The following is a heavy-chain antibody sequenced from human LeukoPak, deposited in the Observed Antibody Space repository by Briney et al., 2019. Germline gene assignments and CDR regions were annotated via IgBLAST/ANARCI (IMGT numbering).Heavy chain of an antibody. CDR1: GVSISGSYYY. D-gene: IGHD1-26*01. V-gene: IGHV4-39*07. CDR3: ARGQGATVPQVGKNWFDP. J-gene: IGHJ5*02. Sequence: SETLSLTCAVSGVSISGSYYYWGWIRQPPGKGLEWIGNIYYSGSTYYNPSLKSRVTISVDTSKNQFSLKLISVTVADTAIYYCARGQGATVPQVGKNWFDPWGQGTRVTVSS. CDR2: IYYSGST.